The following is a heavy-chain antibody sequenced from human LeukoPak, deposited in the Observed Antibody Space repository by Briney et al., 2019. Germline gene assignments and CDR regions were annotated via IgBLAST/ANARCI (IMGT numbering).Heavy chain of an antibody. V-gene: IGHV4-59*11. CDR3: ARDSGTYVAY. Sequence: SETLSLTCTVFGDSINSHYWSWIRQPPGKGLEWMGYVYYNGRTSYNPSLKSRLAISVDTSKTQFSLHLSSVTAADTAMYYCARDSGTYVAYGGQGTLVTVSS. CDR2: VYYNGRT. CDR1: GDSINSHY. D-gene: IGHD1-26*01. J-gene: IGHJ4*02.